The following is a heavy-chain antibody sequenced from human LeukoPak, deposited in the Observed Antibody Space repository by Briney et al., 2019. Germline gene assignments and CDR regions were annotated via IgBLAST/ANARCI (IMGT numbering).Heavy chain of an antibody. CDR1: GGSISSYY. Sequence: SETLSLTCTVSGGSISSYYWSWIRQPPGKGLERIGYIYYSGSTNYNPSLKSRVTISVDTSKNQFSLKLSSVTAADTAVYYCARGGLFLSAAGNFDYWGQGTLVTVSS. CDR3: ARGGLFLSAAGNFDY. V-gene: IGHV4-59*01. CDR2: IYYSGST. D-gene: IGHD6-13*01. J-gene: IGHJ4*02.